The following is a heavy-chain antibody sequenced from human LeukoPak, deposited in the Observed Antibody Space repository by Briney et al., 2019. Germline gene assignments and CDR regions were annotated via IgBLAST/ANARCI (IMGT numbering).Heavy chain of an antibody. CDR3: TTGVDTAFY. Sequence: GGSLRLSCAASGFTFSSYAMHWVRQAPGKGLEWVAVISYDGSNKYYADSVKGRFTISRDDSKNTLYLQMNSLKTEDTAVYYCTTGVDTAFYWGQGTLVTVSS. CDR1: GFTFSSYA. D-gene: IGHD5-18*01. CDR2: ISYDGSNK. J-gene: IGHJ4*02. V-gene: IGHV3-30-3*01.